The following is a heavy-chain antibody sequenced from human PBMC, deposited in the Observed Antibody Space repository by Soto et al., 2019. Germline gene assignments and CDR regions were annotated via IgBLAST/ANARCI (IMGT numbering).Heavy chain of an antibody. CDR2: VSDSGRT. V-gene: IGHV4-59*01. CDR3: ARDSTTWFPYYGIDV. J-gene: IGHJ6*02. CDR1: GDSLAYYY. D-gene: IGHD2-2*01. Sequence: KTSETLSLTGTVSGDSLAYYYWSWIRQPPGKGLEWIGDVSDSGRTNYNPSLRSRVTISVDTSKNQFSLKLNSVTAADTAVYYCARDSTTWFPYYGIDVWGQGTTVTVSS.